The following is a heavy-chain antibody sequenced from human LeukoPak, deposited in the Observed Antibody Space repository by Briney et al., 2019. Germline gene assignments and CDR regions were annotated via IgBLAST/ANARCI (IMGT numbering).Heavy chain of an antibody. CDR3: AKADCSSTSCYIIDY. V-gene: IGHV3-21*04. Sequence: GGSLRLSCAASGFTFSSYSMNWVRQAPGKGLEWVSSISSSSSYIYYADSVKGRFTISRDNSKNTLYLQMNSLRAEDTAVYYCAKADCSSTSCYIIDYWGQGTLVTVSS. J-gene: IGHJ4*02. D-gene: IGHD2-2*02. CDR2: ISSSSSYI. CDR1: GFTFSSYS.